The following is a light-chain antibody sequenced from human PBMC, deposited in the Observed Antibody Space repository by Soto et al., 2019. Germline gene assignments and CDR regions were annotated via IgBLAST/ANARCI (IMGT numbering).Light chain of an antibody. Sequence: QSALTQPASVSGSPGQSITISCTGTRDDVGGYNYVSWYQQYPGKAPKLMIYEVSYRPSGVSNRLSGSRSGHTTSLSISGLQAEDEAYYYCSAYTNIGTLVFGGGTKLTVL. CDR1: RDDVGGYNY. J-gene: IGLJ3*02. CDR2: EVS. V-gene: IGLV2-14*01. CDR3: SAYTNIGTLV.